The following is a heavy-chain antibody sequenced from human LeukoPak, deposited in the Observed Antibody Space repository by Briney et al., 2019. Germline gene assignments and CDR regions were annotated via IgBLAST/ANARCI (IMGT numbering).Heavy chain of an antibody. CDR3: ARDGPSSSWYLFDP. CDR1: GYTFTGYY. V-gene: IGHV1-2*06. CDR2: INPNSGGT. D-gene: IGHD6-13*01. J-gene: IGHJ5*02. Sequence: ASVKVSCKASGYTFTGYYMHWVQQAPGQGLEWMGRINPNSGGTNYAQKFQGRVTMTRDTSISTAYMELSRLRSDDTAVYYCARDGPSSSWYLFDPWGQGTLVTVSS.